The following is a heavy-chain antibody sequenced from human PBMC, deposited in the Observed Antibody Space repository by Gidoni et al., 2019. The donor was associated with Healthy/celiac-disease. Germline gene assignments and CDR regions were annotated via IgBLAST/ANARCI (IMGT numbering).Heavy chain of an antibody. V-gene: IGHV4-59*08. Sequence: VQLQESGPGLVKPSETLSLTCTVSGDSISSYYWSWILQPPGTRLECIVYIYNSGSTNYKPSLKIRVTISGDTSKNKFSLKLNSVTAADTAVYYCARQTRTGYSYGYIDYWGQGTLVTVSS. CDR2: IYNSGST. J-gene: IGHJ4*02. D-gene: IGHD5-18*01. CDR1: GDSISSYY. CDR3: ARQTRTGYSYGYIDY.